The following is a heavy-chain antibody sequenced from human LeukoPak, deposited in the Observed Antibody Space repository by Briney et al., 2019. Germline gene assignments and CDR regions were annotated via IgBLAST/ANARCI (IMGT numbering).Heavy chain of an antibody. V-gene: IGHV3-74*01. J-gene: IGHJ4*02. CDR3: ARGNYYGSGSYSPFDY. Sequence: GGSLRLSCAASGFTFSSYWMHWVRQAPGKGLVRVSRINSDGSSTSYADSVKGRFTISRDNAKNTLYLQMNSLRAEDTAVYYCARGNYYGSGSYSPFDYWGQGTLVTVSS. CDR1: GFTFSSYW. CDR2: INSDGSST. D-gene: IGHD3-10*01.